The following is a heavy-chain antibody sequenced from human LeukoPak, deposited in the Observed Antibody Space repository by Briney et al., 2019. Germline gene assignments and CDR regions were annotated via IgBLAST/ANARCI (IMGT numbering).Heavy chain of an antibody. D-gene: IGHD3-3*01. J-gene: IGHJ6*03. Sequence: GGSLRLSCAASGFTFSSYGMHWVRQAPGKRLEWVAVIWYDGSNKYYADSVKGRFTISRDNSKNTLYLQMNSLRAEDTAVYYCARDGSSFWRAFNYYMDVWGKGTTVTVSS. CDR3: ARDGSSFWRAFNYYMDV. CDR1: GFTFSSYG. CDR2: IWYDGSNK. V-gene: IGHV3-33*01.